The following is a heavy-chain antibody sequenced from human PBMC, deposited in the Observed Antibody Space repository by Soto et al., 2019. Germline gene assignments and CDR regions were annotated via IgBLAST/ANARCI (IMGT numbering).Heavy chain of an antibody. CDR1: GFTFSSYE. Sequence: EVQLVESGGGLVQPGGSLRLSCAASGFTFSSYEMNWVRQAPGKGLEWVSYISSSGSTIYYADSVKGRFTISRDNAKNSLYLQMNSLRAEATAVYYCASPDGGPWDYWGQGTLVTVSS. CDR2: ISSSGSTI. J-gene: IGHJ4*02. V-gene: IGHV3-48*03. D-gene: IGHD3-3*01. CDR3: ASPDGGPWDY.